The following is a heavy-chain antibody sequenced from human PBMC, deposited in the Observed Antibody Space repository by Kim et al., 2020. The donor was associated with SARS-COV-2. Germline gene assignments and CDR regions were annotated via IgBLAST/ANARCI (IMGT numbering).Heavy chain of an antibody. J-gene: IGHJ4*02. D-gene: IGHD1-26*01. CDR2: IISDDST. CDR3: AKGRSGSPPAALNY. Sequence: GGSLRLSCAASGFTFSSYAMSWVRQTPGKGLEWVSTIISDDSTYNADSVKGRFAISRDDSKNTLYLQMNSLRAEDTAIYYCAKGRSGSPPAALNYWGQGTLVTVSS. V-gene: IGHV3-23*01. CDR1: GFTFSSYA.